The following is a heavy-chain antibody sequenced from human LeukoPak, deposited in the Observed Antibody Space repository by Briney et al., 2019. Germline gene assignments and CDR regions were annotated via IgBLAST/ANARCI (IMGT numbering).Heavy chain of an antibody. CDR1: GFTFSSHD. J-gene: IGHJ4*02. CDR2: IGTAGNT. Sequence: GGSLRLSCAASGFTFSSHDMHWVRQPTGKGLEWVSVIGTAGNTYYADSVKGRFTISRENAKNSLYLQMDNLRAEDTAVYYCTRSKSYSSGWTDFDCWGQGTLVTVSS. D-gene: IGHD6-19*01. V-gene: IGHV3-13*01. CDR3: TRSKSYSSGWTDFDC.